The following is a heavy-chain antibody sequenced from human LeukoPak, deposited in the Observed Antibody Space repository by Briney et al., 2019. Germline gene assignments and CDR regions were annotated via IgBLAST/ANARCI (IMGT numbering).Heavy chain of an antibody. CDR3: ARVGDYGDYFDY. Sequence: SVKVSCKASEGTFTSYPITWLRQPPGQGLDWMGGIIPIFGTANYAQKFQGRVTITADESTSTAYMELSSLRSGDTAVYYCARVGDYGDYFDYWGQGTLVTVSS. V-gene: IGHV1-69*13. D-gene: IGHD4-17*01. CDR1: EGTFTSYP. J-gene: IGHJ4*02. CDR2: IIPIFGTA.